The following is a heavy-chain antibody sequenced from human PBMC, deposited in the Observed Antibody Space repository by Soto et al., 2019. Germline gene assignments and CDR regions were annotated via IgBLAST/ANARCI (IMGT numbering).Heavy chain of an antibody. CDR1: GGSISSGGYY. D-gene: IGHD2-2*01. J-gene: IGHJ5*02. Sequence: PSETLSLTCTVSGGSISSGGYYRSCIRQHPGKGLEWIGYIYYSGSTYYNPSLKSRVTISVDTSKNQFSLKLSSVTAADTAVYYCARDTPNYCSSTSCYFFDPWGQGTLVNVSS. CDR3: ARDTPNYCSSTSCYFFDP. CDR2: IYYSGST. V-gene: IGHV4-31*03.